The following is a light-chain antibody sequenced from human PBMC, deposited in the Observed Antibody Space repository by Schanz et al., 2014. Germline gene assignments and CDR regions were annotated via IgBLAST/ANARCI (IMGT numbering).Light chain of an antibody. Sequence: EIVMTQSPATLSVSPGERATLSCRASQSVSSSYLAWYQQKPGQAPRLLIYGASTRATGIPARFSGSGSGTDFTLTISRLEPEDFAVYYCQHYSLSPLFGQGTKVDI. J-gene: IGKJ1*01. CDR1: QSVSSSY. CDR3: QHYSLSPL. CDR2: GAS. V-gene: IGKV3-20*01.